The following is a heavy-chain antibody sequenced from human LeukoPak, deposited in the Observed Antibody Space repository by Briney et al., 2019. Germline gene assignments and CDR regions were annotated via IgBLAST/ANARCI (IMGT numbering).Heavy chain of an antibody. CDR2: INAGNGNT. CDR3: ARGPRVDP. CDR1: GYTFTSYA. V-gene: IGHV1-3*01. J-gene: IGHJ5*02. Sequence: ASVKVSCKASGYTFTSYAMHWVRQAPGQRLEWMGWINAGNGNTKYPQKFQGRVTITRDTSASTAYMELSSLRSEDTAVYYCARGPRVDPWGQGTLVTVSS.